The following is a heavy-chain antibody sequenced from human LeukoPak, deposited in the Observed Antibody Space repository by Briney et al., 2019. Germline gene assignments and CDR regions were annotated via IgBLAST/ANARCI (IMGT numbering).Heavy chain of an antibody. CDR3: AKEDSMTLDHLDY. J-gene: IGHJ4*02. CDR1: GFTFKNCA. D-gene: IGHD4-11*01. Sequence: GGSLRLSCVAPGFTFKNCAMSWVRQATGKGLEWVSGIDYSGGHKYYADSVKGRFTISRDISKNTLSLQMNSLTTEDTAVYYCAKEDSMTLDHLDYLGQGALVTVSS. V-gene: IGHV3-23*01. CDR2: IDYSGGHK.